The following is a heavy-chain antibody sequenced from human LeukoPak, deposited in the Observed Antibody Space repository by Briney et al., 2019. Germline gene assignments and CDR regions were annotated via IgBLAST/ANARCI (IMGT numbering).Heavy chain of an antibody. D-gene: IGHD3-9*01. Sequence: SETLSLTCTVSGGSISSYYWSWIRQPPGKGLEWIGYIYYSGSTNYNPSLKSRVTISVDTSKNQFSLKLSSVTAADTAVYYCARRGPLLSDDYWGQGTLVTVSS. CDR2: IYYSGST. J-gene: IGHJ4*02. CDR1: GGSISSYY. V-gene: IGHV4-59*12. CDR3: ARRGPLLSDDY.